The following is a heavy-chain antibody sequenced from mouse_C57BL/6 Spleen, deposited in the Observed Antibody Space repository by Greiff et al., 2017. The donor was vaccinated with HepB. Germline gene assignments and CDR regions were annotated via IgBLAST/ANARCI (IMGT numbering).Heavy chain of an antibody. CDR2: IYWVDVK. D-gene: IGHD2-4*01. V-gene: IGHV8-12*01. Sequence: QVTLKESGPGLLQLSQPLSLPCSFSGFSLSTSGMGVSWIRQPSGKGLVWLVLIYWVDVKRSNPSLKSRLTISKDTSRNQVFLKITSVDTADTATYYCARRANYDYLYYAMDYWGQGTSVTVSS. CDR1: GFSLSTSGMG. J-gene: IGHJ4*01. CDR3: ARRANYDYLYYAMDY.